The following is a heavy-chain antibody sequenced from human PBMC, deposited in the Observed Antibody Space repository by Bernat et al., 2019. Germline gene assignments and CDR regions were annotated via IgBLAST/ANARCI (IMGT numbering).Heavy chain of an antibody. CDR1: GFTFSSYT. J-gene: IGHJ3*02. D-gene: IGHD3-10*01. V-gene: IGHV3-21*04. Sequence: EVQLVESGGGLVKPGGSLGLSCAASGFTFSSYTVNWVRQAPGKGLEWVSSISSSGSTIYYADSVKGRFTISRDNAKNSLYLQMNSLRAEDTAVYYCARDLDRFRECFDIWGQGTMVTVSS. CDR2: ISSSGSTI. CDR3: ARDLDRFRECFDI.